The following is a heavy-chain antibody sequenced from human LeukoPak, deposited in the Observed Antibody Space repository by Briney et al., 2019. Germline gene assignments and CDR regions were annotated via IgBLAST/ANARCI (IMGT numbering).Heavy chain of an antibody. CDR2: INPNSGGT. CDR3: ARSSGSRYYIDY. CDR1: GYTFTGYY. V-gene: IGHV1-2*02. J-gene: IGHJ4*02. D-gene: IGHD1-26*01. Sequence: ASVKVSCKASGYTFTGYYMHWVRQAPGQGLEWMGWINPNSGGTNYAQKFQGRVTMTRDTSISTAYMELSRLRSDDTAVYYCARSSGSRYYIDYWGQGTLVTVSS.